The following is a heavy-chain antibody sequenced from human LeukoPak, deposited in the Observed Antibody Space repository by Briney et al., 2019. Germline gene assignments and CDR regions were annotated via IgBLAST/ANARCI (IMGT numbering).Heavy chain of an antibody. V-gene: IGHV1-46*01. CDR1: GYTFTSYY. CDR3: ARGRRITIFGVAAPPYFFDY. CDR2: INPSGGST. J-gene: IGHJ4*02. D-gene: IGHD3-3*01. Sequence: APVKVSCKASGYTFTSYYMHSGREAPGQGLEWLGIINPSGGSTSYAQKFQGRVTMTRDTSTSTGYMELSSLRSEDTAVYCCARGRRITIFGVAAPPYFFDYWGQGTLVTVSS.